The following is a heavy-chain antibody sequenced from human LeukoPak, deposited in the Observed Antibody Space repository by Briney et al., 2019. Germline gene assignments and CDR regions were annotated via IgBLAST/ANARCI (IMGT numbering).Heavy chain of an antibody. V-gene: IGHV1-2*02. Sequence: RASVKVSCKASGYTVTVYYMHLVRQAPGQGLEWMGWIKPNSGGTNYAQKYQCRVTMTRDTSISTAYMELSRLRSDDTAVYYRASQLYGSGSYPWGQRTLVTVSS. D-gene: IGHD3-10*01. J-gene: IGHJ5*02. CDR1: GYTVTVYY. CDR3: ASQLYGSGSYP. CDR2: IKPNSGGT.